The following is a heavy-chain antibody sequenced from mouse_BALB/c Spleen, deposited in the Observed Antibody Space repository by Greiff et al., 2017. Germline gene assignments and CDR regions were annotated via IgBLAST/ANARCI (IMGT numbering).Heavy chain of an antibody. CDR1: GYTFSSYW. CDR2: ILPGSGST. J-gene: IGHJ4*01. V-gene: IGHV1-9*01. Sequence: VQLQQSGAELMKPGASVKISCKATGYTFSSYWIEWVKQRPGHGLEWIGEILPGSGSTNYNEKFKGKATFTADTSSNTAYMQLSSLTSEDSAVYYCARGGYGGYYAMDYWGQGTSVTVSS. CDR3: ARGGYGGYYAMDY. D-gene: IGHD2-14*01.